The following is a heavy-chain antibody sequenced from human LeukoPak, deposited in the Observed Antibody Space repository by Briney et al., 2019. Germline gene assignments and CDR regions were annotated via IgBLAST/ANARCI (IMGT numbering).Heavy chain of an antibody. CDR2: IGPTGSDR. V-gene: IGHV3-21*04. CDR1: GLTFSTSG. Sequence: PGGSLRLSCTASGLTFSTSGFNWVRQAPGKGLEWVASIGPTGSDRYHADSIKGRFTISRDNSKNTLYLQMNSLRAEDTALYYCAKDLLFPTFGSDSWGQGTLVTVSS. J-gene: IGHJ4*02. CDR3: AKDLLFPTFGSDS. D-gene: IGHD2-21*02.